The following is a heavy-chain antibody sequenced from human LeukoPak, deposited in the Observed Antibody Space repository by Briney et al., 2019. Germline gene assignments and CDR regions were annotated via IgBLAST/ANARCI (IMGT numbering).Heavy chain of an antibody. Sequence: GGSLRLSCGASGFTFSSYGMHWVRQAPGKGLEWVAFIRYDGSNKYYADSVKGRFTISRDNSKNTLYLQMNSLRAEDTAVYYCAKDPYPWVGESSGRYFDYWGQGTLVTVSS. D-gene: IGHD6-19*01. CDR1: GFTFSSYG. V-gene: IGHV3-30*02. CDR2: IRYDGSNK. J-gene: IGHJ4*02. CDR3: AKDPYPWVGESSGRYFDY.